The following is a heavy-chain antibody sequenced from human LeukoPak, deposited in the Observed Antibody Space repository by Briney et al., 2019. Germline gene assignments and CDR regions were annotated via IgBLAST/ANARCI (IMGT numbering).Heavy chain of an antibody. CDR2: ISYDGSNK. CDR3: ARVDTGYYDSSGYYYSGYFDY. V-gene: IGHV3-30*04. J-gene: IGHJ4*02. Sequence: PGGSLRLSCAASGFTFSSYEMNWVRQAPGKGLEWVAVISYDGSNKYYADSVKGRFTISRDNSKNTLYLQMNSLRAEDTAVYYCARVDTGYYDSSGYYYSGYFDYWGQGTLVTVSS. CDR1: GFTFSSYE. D-gene: IGHD3-22*01.